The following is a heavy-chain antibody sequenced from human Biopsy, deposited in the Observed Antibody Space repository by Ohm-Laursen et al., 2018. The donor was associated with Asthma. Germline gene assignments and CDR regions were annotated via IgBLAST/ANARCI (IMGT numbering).Heavy chain of an antibody. J-gene: IGHJ2*01. D-gene: IGHD2-15*01. Sequence: SETLSLTCTVPGGSVSSGSYYWSWIRQPPGKGLAWVSYISYSGSTDYNPSLKSRLTISMDTSKNQFSLKLSSVTAADTAVYCCARVPTTLRYFDLWGRGTLVTVSS. CDR2: ISYSGST. V-gene: IGHV4-61*01. CDR1: GGSVSSGSYY. CDR3: ARVPTTLRYFDL.